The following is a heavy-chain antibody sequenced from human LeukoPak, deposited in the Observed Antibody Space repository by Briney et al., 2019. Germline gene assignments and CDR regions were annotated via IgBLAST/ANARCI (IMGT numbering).Heavy chain of an antibody. J-gene: IGHJ3*02. V-gene: IGHV3-33*01. CDR1: GFTFRTFG. CDR3: ARDYYDSSGQLHAGAHAFDI. Sequence: PGGSLRLSCAASGFTFRTFGMHWVRQAPGKGREWVAIIWYDGINKYCADSVKGRFTISRDNSKNTLYLQMNSLRAEDTAVYYCARDYYDSSGQLHAGAHAFDIWGQGTMVTVSS. CDR2: IWYDGINK. D-gene: IGHD3-22*01.